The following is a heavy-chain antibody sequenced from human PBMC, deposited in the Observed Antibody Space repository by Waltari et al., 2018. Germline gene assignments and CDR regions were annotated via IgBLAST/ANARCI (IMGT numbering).Heavy chain of an antibody. CDR2: ILYDGSDD. CDR1: GFTFNKNN. D-gene: IGHD1-26*01. V-gene: IGHV3-30*02. Sequence: QMYLVESGGTVVQPWTSLTLSCAASGFTFNKNNMHWVRQAPGKGLEWVSLILYDGSDDSYADSVKGRFTISRDNSKHTIFLQMIGLKVEDTAVYFCAKDSGSGGYAFDVWGQGTMVTVSS. CDR3: AKDSGSGGYAFDV. J-gene: IGHJ3*01.